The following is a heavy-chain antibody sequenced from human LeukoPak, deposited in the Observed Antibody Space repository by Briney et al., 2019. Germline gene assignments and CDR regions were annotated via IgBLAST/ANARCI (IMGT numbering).Heavy chain of an antibody. Sequence: ASVKVSCKASGGTFSSYAISWVRQAPGQGLEWMGGIIPIFGTANYAQKFQGRVTITTDESTSTAYMELSSLRSEDTAVYYCAREEASRGYPSILWWWRGPDAFDIWGQGTMVTVSS. D-gene: IGHD2-21*01. CDR1: GGTFSSYA. V-gene: IGHV1-69*05. CDR2: IIPIFGTA. CDR3: AREEASRGYPSILWWWRGPDAFDI. J-gene: IGHJ3*02.